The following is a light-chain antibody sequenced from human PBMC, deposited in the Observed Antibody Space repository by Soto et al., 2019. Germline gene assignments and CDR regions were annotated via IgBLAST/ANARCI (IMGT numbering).Light chain of an antibody. CDR1: QSVTSSY. J-gene: IGKJ1*01. Sequence: VMAQSPAALSVSPGERATLSCMSSQSVTSSYLAWYQQKPGQAPRLLIFGASNRATGIPDRFSGSGSGTDFTLTISRLEPEDFAVYYCQQYGSSPTFGQGTKVDIK. CDR3: QQYGSSPT. CDR2: GAS. V-gene: IGKV3-20*01.